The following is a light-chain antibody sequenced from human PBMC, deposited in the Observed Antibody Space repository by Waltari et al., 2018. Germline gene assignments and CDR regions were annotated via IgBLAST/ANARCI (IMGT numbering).Light chain of an antibody. CDR2: DVS. V-gene: IGLV2-14*03. Sequence: QSALPQPASVSGSPGQSITISCTGTGSDVGSYVSVSWYQQHPGKGPKLMIFDVSNRPSGVSNRFSGSKSGNTASLTISGLQAEDEADYYCSSYTSSGTVIFGGGTKLTVL. CDR1: GSDVGSYVS. J-gene: IGLJ2*01. CDR3: SSYTSSGTVI.